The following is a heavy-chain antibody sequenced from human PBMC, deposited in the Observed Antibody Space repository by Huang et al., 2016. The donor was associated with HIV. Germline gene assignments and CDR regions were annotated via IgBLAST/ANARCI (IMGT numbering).Heavy chain of an antibody. J-gene: IGHJ4*02. CDR1: GFTFSDYY. D-gene: IGHD6-19*01. CDR3: ARWHLVAGFDY. Sequence: QVQLVESGGGLVKPGGSLRLSCAASGFTFSDYYMSGIRKEPGKGMAWVSYISSSGSTIYYADSVKGRFTIARDNAKNSLYLQMNSLRAEDTAVYYCARWHLVAGFDYWGQGTLVTVSS. V-gene: IGHV3-11*04. CDR2: ISSSGSTI.